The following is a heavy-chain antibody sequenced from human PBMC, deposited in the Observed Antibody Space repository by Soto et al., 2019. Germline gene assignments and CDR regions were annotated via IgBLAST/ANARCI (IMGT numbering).Heavy chain of an antibody. D-gene: IGHD3-9*01. CDR3: ARDRETYYYILTGYPDYYYGMDV. CDR2: IIPIFGTA. J-gene: IGHJ6*02. V-gene: IGHV1-69*13. Sequence: SVKVSCKASGGTFSSYVISWVRQAPGQGLEWMGGIIPIFGTANYAQKFQGRVTITADESTSTAYMELSSLRSEDTAVYYCARDRETYYYILTGYPDYYYGMDVWGQGTTVTVSS. CDR1: GGTFSSYV.